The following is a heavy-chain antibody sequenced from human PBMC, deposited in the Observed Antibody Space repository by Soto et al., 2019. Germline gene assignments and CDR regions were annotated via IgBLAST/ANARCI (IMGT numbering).Heavy chain of an antibody. V-gene: IGHV3-23*01. CDR3: VKGYWKGDV. CDR1: GFTFSTYA. Sequence: EVQLLESGGGLVQPGGSLRLSCAASGFTFSTYARNWVRQAPGNGLEWVSAISGSGGSIHYADSVKGRFTISRDNSKNTLYLQMNSLRDEDTAVYHCVKGYWKGDVGGQGTTVTVSS. D-gene: IGHD1-1*01. CDR2: ISGSGGSI. J-gene: IGHJ6*02.